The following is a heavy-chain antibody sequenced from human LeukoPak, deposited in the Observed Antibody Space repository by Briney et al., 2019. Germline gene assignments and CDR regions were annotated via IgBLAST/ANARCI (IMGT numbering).Heavy chain of an antibody. Sequence: SETLSLTCTVSGGSISSYYWSWIRQPPGKGLEWIGEINHSGSTNYNPSLKSRVTISVDTSKNQFSLKLSSVTAADTAVYYCARRRRSIAAAGTRFDPWGQGTLVTVSS. J-gene: IGHJ5*02. CDR3: ARRRRSIAAAGTRFDP. D-gene: IGHD6-13*01. V-gene: IGHV4-34*01. CDR2: INHSGST. CDR1: GGSISSYY.